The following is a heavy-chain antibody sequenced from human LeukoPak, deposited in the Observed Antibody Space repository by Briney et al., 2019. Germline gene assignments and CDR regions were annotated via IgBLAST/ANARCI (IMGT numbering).Heavy chain of an antibody. CDR2: ISYDGSNK. V-gene: IGHV3-30*04. J-gene: IGHJ4*02. D-gene: IGHD2-8*02. CDR1: GFTFSSYA. CDR3: ARDLVPGGFDY. Sequence: GRSLRLSCAASGFTFSSYAMHWVRQAPGKGLEWVAVISYDGSNKYYADSVKGRFTISRDNSKNTLYLQMNSLRAEDTAVYYCARDLVPGGFDYWGQGTLVTASS.